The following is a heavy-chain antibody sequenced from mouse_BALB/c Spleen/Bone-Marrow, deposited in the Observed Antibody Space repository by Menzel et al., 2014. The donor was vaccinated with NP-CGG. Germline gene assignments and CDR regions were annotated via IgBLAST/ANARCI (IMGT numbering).Heavy chain of an antibody. CDR2: IYPYNGVS. Sequence: EVKLMESGPELVEPVASVKISCKASGYSFTGYYMHWVKQSHGNSLDWIGYIYPYNGVSSYNQKFKGKATLTVDKSSSTSYMEPRSLTSDDSAVYYSEIRGEYFDVWGAGTTVTVSS. CDR1: GYSFTGYY. V-gene: IGHV1-31*01. J-gene: IGHJ1*01. CDR3: EIRGEYFDV.